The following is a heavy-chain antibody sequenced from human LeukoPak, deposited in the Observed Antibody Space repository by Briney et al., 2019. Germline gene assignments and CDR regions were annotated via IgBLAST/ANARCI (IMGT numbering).Heavy chain of an antibody. V-gene: IGHV1-2*06. CDR1: GYTFTSYG. Sequence: ASVKVSCKASGYTFTSYGISWVRQAPGQGLEWMGRINPNSGGTNYAQKFQGRVTMTRDTSISTAYMELSRLRSDDTAVYYCARVGYCTNGVCSDFDYWGQGTLVTVSS. J-gene: IGHJ4*02. D-gene: IGHD2-8*01. CDR2: INPNSGGT. CDR3: ARVGYCTNGVCSDFDY.